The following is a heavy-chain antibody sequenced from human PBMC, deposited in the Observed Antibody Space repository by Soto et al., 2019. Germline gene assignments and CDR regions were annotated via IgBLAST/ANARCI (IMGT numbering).Heavy chain of an antibody. D-gene: IGHD6-13*01. J-gene: IGHJ4*02. CDR3: ARYRREAVAGYTLDN. V-gene: IGHV4-59*01. CDR1: GGSISSNY. CDR2: VYNSGST. Sequence: SETLSLTCTVSGGSISSNYWTWIRQPPGEGLEWIGYVYNSGSTNYNPSLRSRVTISEDTSKSQFSLKVNSMTAADTAVYYCARYRREAVAGYTLDNWGQGILVTVSS.